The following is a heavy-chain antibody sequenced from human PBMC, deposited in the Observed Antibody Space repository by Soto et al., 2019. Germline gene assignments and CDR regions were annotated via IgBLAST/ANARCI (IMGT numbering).Heavy chain of an antibody. CDR1: GFTFRNYW. CDR2: IDADGSNT. D-gene: IGHD3-10*01. J-gene: IGHJ6*03. CDR3: ARDLAPYYYGSGNYMDV. Sequence: QPGGSLRLSCAASGFTFRNYWMHWVRQVPGKGLVRVSCIDADGSNTVYADSVKGRFTISRDNAMDTLYLQMNSLRAEDTAVYYCARDLAPYYYGSGNYMDVWGKGTTVTVSS. V-gene: IGHV3-74*01.